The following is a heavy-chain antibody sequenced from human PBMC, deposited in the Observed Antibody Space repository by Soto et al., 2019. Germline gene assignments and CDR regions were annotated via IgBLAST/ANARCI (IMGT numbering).Heavy chain of an antibody. Sequence: SETLSLTCTVSGGSISNYYWSWIRHPPGKKLEWIGYTHYSGSTNYNPSLKSRVTISLDTSKNQFSLKLYSVTTADTAMYYCARLPWADYGGIFDPWGQGTLVTVSS. CDR3: ARLPWADYGGIFDP. V-gene: IGHV4-59*01. J-gene: IGHJ5*02. CDR2: THYSGST. D-gene: IGHD4-17*01. CDR1: GGSISNYY.